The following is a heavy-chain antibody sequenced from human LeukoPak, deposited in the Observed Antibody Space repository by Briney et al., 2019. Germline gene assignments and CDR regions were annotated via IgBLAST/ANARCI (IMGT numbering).Heavy chain of an antibody. CDR3: ARAPNTDGYNQGNPNRFDP. D-gene: IGHD5-24*01. V-gene: IGHV4-34*01. Sequence: SETLSLTCAVYGGSFSGYYWSWIRQPPGKGLEWIGEINHSGSTNYNPSLKSRVTISVDTSKNQFSLKLSSVTAADTAVYYCARAPNTDGYNQGNPNRFDPWGQGTLVTVSS. CDR2: INHSGST. CDR1: GGSFSGYY. J-gene: IGHJ5*02.